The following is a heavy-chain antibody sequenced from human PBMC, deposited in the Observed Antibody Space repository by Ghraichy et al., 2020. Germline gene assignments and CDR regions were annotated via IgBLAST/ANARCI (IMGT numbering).Heavy chain of an antibody. D-gene: IGHD1-26*01. CDR3: AREGGVKGYSGSYFDY. CDR2: IKQDGSEK. CDR1: GFTFSSYW. V-gene: IGHV3-7*01. Sequence: GGSLRLSCAASGFTFSSYWMSWVRQAPGKGLEWVANIKQDGSEKYYVDSVKGRFTISRDNAKNSLYLQMNSLRAEDTAVYYCAREGGVKGYSGSYFDYWGQGTLVTVSS. J-gene: IGHJ4*02.